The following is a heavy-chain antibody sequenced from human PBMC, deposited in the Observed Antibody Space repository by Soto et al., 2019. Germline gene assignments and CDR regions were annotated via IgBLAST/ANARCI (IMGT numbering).Heavy chain of an antibody. J-gene: IGHJ6*02. CDR3: AREGVAPYYYYGMDV. Sequence: APAKVCCKACGYTFASYYMHWPRHDPGQGLEWMGWISTYNGDTNYAQTFQGRVTMTTDTSTSTVHMEVRSLRSDDTAVYYCAREGVAPYYYYGMDVWGQGTPVTVSS. CDR1: GYTFASYY. CDR2: ISTYNGDT. V-gene: IGHV1-18*04. D-gene: IGHD5-12*01.